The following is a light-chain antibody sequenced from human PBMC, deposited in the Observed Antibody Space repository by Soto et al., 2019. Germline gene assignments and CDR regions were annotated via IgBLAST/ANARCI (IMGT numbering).Light chain of an antibody. CDR3: QQYNNWPRAT. V-gene: IGKV3-15*01. CDR1: QSVKTF. Sequence: EIVLTQSPATLSLSPGERATLSCRASQSVKTFLVWYQQRPGQAPRLLMFRASIRATGFPARFSGSGSGTEFNITISSLQSEDSAIYYCQQYNNWPRATFGGGTKVDIK. CDR2: RAS. J-gene: IGKJ4*01.